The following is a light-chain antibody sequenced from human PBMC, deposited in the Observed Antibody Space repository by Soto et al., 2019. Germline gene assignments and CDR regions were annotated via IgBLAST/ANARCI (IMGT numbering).Light chain of an antibody. CDR2: DVS. V-gene: IGLV2-11*01. CDR1: SSDVGGFNY. J-gene: IGLJ1*01. CDR3: STYAGSTPYV. Sequence: QSALTQPPSVSGSPGQSVTISCTGTSSDVGGFNYVSWYQHHPGKAPKLMIYDVSKRPSGVPDRFSGSKSGNTASLTVSGLQAEDEAHYYCSTYAGSTPYVFGTGTKVTVL.